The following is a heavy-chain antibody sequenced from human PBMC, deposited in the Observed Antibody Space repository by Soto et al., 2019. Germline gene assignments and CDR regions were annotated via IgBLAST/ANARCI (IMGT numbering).Heavy chain of an antibody. J-gene: IGHJ6*02. D-gene: IGHD5-18*01. CDR1: GGALSGIY. Sequence: PSETLSLTCVVYGGALSGIYWTWFRQPPGKGLEWIGEVNHSGSTNYSPSLESRITISLDTSNNQFSLKLSSVTAADTAVYYCAKGPGYSLGYSVYYYYYGMDVWGQGTTVTVSS. CDR2: VNHSGST. V-gene: IGHV4-34*01. CDR3: AKGPGYSLGYSVYYYYYGMDV.